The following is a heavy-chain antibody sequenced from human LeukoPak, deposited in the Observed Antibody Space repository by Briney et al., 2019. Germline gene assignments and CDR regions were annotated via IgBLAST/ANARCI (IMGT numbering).Heavy chain of an antibody. CDR3: ARGGSSRHTAFDF. CDR1: GYTFTGYY. D-gene: IGHD1-26*01. CDR2: INPSSGGT. Sequence: GASVKVSCKASGYTFTGYYVHWVRQAPGQGLEWMGWINPSSGGTNYAQKFQGRVTMTRDTSINTTYMELSRLRSDDTAVYYCARGGSSRHTAFDFWGQGTVVTVSS. V-gene: IGHV1-2*02. J-gene: IGHJ3*01.